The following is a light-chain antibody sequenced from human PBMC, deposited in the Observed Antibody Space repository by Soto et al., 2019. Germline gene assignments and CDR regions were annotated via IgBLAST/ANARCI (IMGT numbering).Light chain of an antibody. CDR1: QGIKNY. J-gene: IGKJ1*01. Sequence: EIVMTQSPVTLSVSPGERATLSCRASQGIKNYLAWFQQKPGQAPRLLIYGASTRATGIPARFSGSGSGTEFTLTISSLQSEDFAVYYCQQYNNWPLTFGQGTKVDIK. CDR3: QQYNNWPLT. V-gene: IGKV3-15*01. CDR2: GAS.